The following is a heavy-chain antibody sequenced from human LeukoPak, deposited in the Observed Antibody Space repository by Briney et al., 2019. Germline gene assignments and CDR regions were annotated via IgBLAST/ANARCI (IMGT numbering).Heavy chain of an antibody. D-gene: IGHD1-26*01. J-gene: IGHJ5*02. Sequence: GGSLRLSCAASGFTFSSYWMHWVRQAPGKGLVWVSRINSDGSSTSYADSVKGRFTISRDNAKNTLYLQMNSLRPEDTAQYFCARGDSGSFPPNWFDPWAQGTPVTVSS. CDR1: GFTFSSYW. CDR3: ARGDSGSFPPNWFDP. CDR2: INSDGSST. V-gene: IGHV3-74*01.